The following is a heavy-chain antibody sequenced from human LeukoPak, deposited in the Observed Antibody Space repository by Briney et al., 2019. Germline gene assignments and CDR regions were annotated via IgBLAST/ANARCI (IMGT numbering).Heavy chain of an antibody. Sequence: SETLSLTRAVYGGSFSGHYWSWIRQPPGKGLEWIGEINHSGSTNYNPSLKSRVTISVDTSKNQFSLKLSSVTAADTAVYYCARREIAAAGGQIDYWGQGTLVTVSS. CDR1: GGSFSGHY. CDR3: ARREIAAAGGQIDY. V-gene: IGHV4-34*01. CDR2: INHSGST. D-gene: IGHD6-13*01. J-gene: IGHJ4*02.